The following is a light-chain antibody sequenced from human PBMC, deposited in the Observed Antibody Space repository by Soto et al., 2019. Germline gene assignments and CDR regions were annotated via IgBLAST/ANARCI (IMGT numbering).Light chain of an antibody. V-gene: IGKV3-11*01. CDR2: DAS. CDR3: QQRSNWLT. J-gene: IGKJ4*01. Sequence: IVLTQSPAILSLSPGERATNSCRASQSVSSYLAWYQQKPGKAPRLLIYDASNRATGIPARFSGSGSGTDFTLTISSLEPEDFAVYYCQQRSNWLTFGGGTKVDIK. CDR1: QSVSSY.